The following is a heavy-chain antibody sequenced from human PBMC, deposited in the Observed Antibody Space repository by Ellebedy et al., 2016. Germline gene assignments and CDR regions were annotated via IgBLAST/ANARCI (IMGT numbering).Heavy chain of an antibody. D-gene: IGHD6-13*01. CDR1: VCTHSSYA. J-gene: IGHJ5*02. CDR2: IIPIFGTA. CDR3: ARAKYSSSWYPLYNWFDP. Sequence: SVNVSCXASVCTHSSYAISWVRQAPGQGLEWMGGIIPIFGTANYAQKFQGRVTITADESTSTAYMELSSLRSEDTAVYYCARAKYSSSWYPLYNWFDPWGQGTLVTVSS. V-gene: IGHV1-69*13.